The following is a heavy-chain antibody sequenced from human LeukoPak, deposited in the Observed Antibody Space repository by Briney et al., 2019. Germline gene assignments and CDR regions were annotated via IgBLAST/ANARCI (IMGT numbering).Heavy chain of an antibody. CDR1: GYTFTSYD. J-gene: IGHJ3*02. CDR2: VNPNSGNT. V-gene: IGHV1-8*01. D-gene: IGHD3-10*01. CDR3: AKELRGSGSYNAFDI. Sequence: ASVKVSCKASGYTFTSYDINWVRQATGRGLEWMGWVNPNSGNTGYAQKFQGRVTMTRNTSISTAYMELSSLRSEDTAVYYCAKELRGSGSYNAFDIWGQGTMVTVSS.